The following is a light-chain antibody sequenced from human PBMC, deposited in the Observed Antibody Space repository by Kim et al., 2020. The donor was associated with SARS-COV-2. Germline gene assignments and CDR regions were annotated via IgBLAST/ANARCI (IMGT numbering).Light chain of an antibody. Sequence: QPSVAVAPGKTARITCGGNNIGSKSVHWYQQKPGQAPVLVIYYNSDRPSGIPERFSGSNSGNTATLTISRVEAGDEADYYCQVWDTSTDHYVFGAGTKVTVL. V-gene: IGLV3-21*04. CDR2: YNS. J-gene: IGLJ1*01. CDR3: QVWDTSTDHYV. CDR1: NIGSKS.